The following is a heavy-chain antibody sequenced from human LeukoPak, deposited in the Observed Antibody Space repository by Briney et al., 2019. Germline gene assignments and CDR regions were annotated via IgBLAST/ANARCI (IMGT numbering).Heavy chain of an antibody. D-gene: IGHD3-3*01. J-gene: IGHJ4*02. Sequence: MASETLSLTCTVSGDSIASKSYYWTWIRQRPGEGLEWIGYIYFHGSSYFNPSLKSRLDLSLDSSKNQFSLNLRSVTAADSAVYFCARDHDRSGYFDYWGQGVLVTVTS. CDR1: GDSIASKSYY. V-gene: IGHV4-31*03. CDR3: ARDHDRSGYFDY. CDR2: IYFHGSS.